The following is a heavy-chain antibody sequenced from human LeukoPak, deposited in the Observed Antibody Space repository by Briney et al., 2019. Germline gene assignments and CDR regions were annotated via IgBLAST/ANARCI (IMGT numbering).Heavy chain of an antibody. D-gene: IGHD6-19*01. CDR2: IYYSGDT. CDR1: GGSINNFF. CDR3: ARSVGIAVAEDAFSL. V-gene: IGHV4-59*05. J-gene: IGHJ3*01. Sequence: SETLSLTCTVSGGSINNFFWNWVRQSPGKGLEWIGSIYYSGDTYYNPSLKSRVTISVDTSRNQFSLRLTSVTAADTAVYYCARSVGIAVAEDAFSLWGQGTMVTVSS.